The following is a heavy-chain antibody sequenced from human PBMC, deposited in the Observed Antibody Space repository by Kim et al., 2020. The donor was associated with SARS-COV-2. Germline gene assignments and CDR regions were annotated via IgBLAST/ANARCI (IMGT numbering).Heavy chain of an antibody. CDR3: ARLPRITMVRGVPPFDP. Sequence: SETLSLTCAVYGGSFSGYYWSWIRQPPGKGLEWIGEINHSGSTNYNPSLKSRVTISVDTSKNQFSLKLSSVTAADTAVYYCARLPRITMVRGVPPFDPWGQGTLVTVSS. CDR1: GGSFSGYY. CDR2: INHSGST. V-gene: IGHV4-34*01. J-gene: IGHJ5*02. D-gene: IGHD3-10*01.